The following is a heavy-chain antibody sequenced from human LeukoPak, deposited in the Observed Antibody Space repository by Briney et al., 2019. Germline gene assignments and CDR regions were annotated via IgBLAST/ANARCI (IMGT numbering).Heavy chain of an antibody. J-gene: IGHJ4*02. D-gene: IGHD2-15*01. CDR2: IWDDGNNK. CDR1: GFSFSNHG. CDR3: ANLDIVVVVAATPDY. V-gene: IGHV3-33*06. Sequence: PGGSLRLSCAASGFSFSNHGMHWVRQAPGKRLEWVAVIWDDGNNKRYANSVNGRFTISRDNSKNTLYLQMNSLRAEDTAVYYCANLDIVVVVAATPDYWGQGTLVTVSS.